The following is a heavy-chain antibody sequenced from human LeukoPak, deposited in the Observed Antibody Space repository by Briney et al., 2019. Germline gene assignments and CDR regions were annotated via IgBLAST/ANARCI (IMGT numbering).Heavy chain of an antibody. CDR2: ISSSSSYI. CDR3: AKDLGPVALNGGDY. Sequence: GGSLRLSCAASGFTFSSYSMNWVRQAPGKGLEWVSSISSSSSYIYYADSVKGRFTISRDNSKNTLYLQMNSLGPDDTAVYYCAKDLGPVALNGGDYWGQGTLVTVSS. J-gene: IGHJ4*02. CDR1: GFTFSSYS. V-gene: IGHV3-21*01. D-gene: IGHD6-19*01.